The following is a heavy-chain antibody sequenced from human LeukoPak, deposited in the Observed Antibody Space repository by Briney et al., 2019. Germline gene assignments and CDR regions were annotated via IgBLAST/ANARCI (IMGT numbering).Heavy chain of an antibody. CDR2: ITADGGST. Sequence: GGSLRLSCAVSVFTFSDYAMKWVRQAPGKGLEWVSAITADGGSTHYTISVKGRFIISRDTPKNTLYLQMNNLRAEDTAVYFCARVWIRDYMDVWGKGTTVTVSS. V-gene: IGHV3-23*01. D-gene: IGHD1-1*01. CDR1: VFTFSDYA. J-gene: IGHJ6*03. CDR3: ARVWIRDYMDV.